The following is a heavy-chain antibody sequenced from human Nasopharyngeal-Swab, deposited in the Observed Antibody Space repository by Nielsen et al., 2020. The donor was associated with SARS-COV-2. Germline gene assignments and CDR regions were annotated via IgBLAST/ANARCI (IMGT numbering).Heavy chain of an antibody. CDR3: ARLNPHYGDYAFDY. CDR2: ISSSGSTI. J-gene: IGHJ4*02. Sequence: GESLKISCAASGFTFSDYYMSWIRQAPGKGLEWVSYISSSGSTIYYADSVKGRFTISRDNAKSSLYLQMNSLRAEDTAVYYCARLNPHYGDYAFDYWGQGTLVTVSS. CDR1: GFTFSDYY. D-gene: IGHD4-17*01. V-gene: IGHV3-11*04.